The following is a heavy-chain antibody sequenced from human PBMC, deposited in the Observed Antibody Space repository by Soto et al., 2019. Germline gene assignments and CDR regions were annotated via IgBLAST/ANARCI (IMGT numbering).Heavy chain of an antibody. CDR3: ARTVTVKGGWFDP. CDR1: GGSISTGGFY. Sequence: QVQLQESGPGLVKPSQTLSLTCTVSGGSISTGGFYWSWIRQHPGKGLEWIGYIYYTGNTYYNPSPKSRVTMSVDTSKFQISLKLSSVTAADTAVYYCARTVTVKGGWFDPWGQGTLVTVSS. V-gene: IGHV4-31*03. D-gene: IGHD4-4*01. CDR2: IYYTGNT. J-gene: IGHJ5*02.